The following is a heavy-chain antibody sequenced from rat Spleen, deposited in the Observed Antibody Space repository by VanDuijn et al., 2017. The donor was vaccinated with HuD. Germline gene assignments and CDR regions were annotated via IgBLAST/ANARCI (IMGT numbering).Heavy chain of an antibody. CDR3: ARHGYNSYFDY. CDR1: GFNFNDYW. Sequence: EVKLVESGGGLVQPGRSLKLSCAASGFNFNDYWMGWVRQAPGKGLEWIGEIKKDSRTINQNPSLKDKFTISRDNAMSTLYLQMDSLRSEDTATYYCARHGYNSYFDYWGQGVMVTVSS. D-gene: IGHD1-9*01. J-gene: IGHJ2*01. V-gene: IGHV4-2*01. CDR2: IKKDSRTI.